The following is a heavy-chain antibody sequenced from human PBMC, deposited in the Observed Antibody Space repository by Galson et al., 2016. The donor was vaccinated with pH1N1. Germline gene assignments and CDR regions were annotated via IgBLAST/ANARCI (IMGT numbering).Heavy chain of an antibody. CDR3: ARLSGSRWLDP. CDR2: ISGYNGNT. J-gene: IGHJ5*02. Sequence: VKVSCKASGYMFTSYGITWVRQAPGQGLEWMGLISGYNGNTNYAQKFRGRLTMTTDTSTTTAYMERRSLRSDDTAFYYCARLSGSRWLDPWGQGTLVTVSS. V-gene: IGHV1-18*01. D-gene: IGHD3-10*01. CDR1: GYMFTSYG.